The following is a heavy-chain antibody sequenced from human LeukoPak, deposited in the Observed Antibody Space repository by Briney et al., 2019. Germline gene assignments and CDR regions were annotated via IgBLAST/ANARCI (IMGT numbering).Heavy chain of an antibody. V-gene: IGHV3-21*01. CDR2: ISSSSSYI. J-gene: IGHJ4*02. CDR1: RITFSSYN. CDR3: ARSAYSSGCLGY. D-gene: IGHD6-19*01. Sequence: GGSLRLSCVASRITFSSYNMNWVRQAPGKGLEWVSHISSSSSYIYYADSVKGRFTISRDNAKNSLYLQMNSLRAEDTAVYYCARSAYSSGCLGYWGQGTLVTVSS.